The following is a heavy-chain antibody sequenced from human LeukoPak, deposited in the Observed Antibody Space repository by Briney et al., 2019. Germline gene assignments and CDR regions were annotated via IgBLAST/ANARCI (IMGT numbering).Heavy chain of an antibody. D-gene: IGHD5-18*01. Sequence: GGTLRLSCAASGFTFSSYGMSWVRQAPGKGLEWVSSISSSSSYIYYADSVRGRFTVSRDNAKNSLYLQMNSLRAEDTAVYYCARDLYSYGFDYWGQGTLVTVSS. V-gene: IGHV3-21*01. CDR2: ISSSSSYI. CDR3: ARDLYSYGFDY. J-gene: IGHJ4*02. CDR1: GFTFSSYG.